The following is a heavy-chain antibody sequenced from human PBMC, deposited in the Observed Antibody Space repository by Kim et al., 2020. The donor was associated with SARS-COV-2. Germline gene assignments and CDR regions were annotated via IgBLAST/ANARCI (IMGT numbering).Heavy chain of an antibody. Sequence: IYAQKFQGRVTMTEDTSTDTAYMELSSLRSEDTAVYYCATDSKWWLVLAYWGQGTLVTVSS. V-gene: IGHV1-24*01. CDR3: ATDSKWWLVLAY. J-gene: IGHJ4*02. D-gene: IGHD6-19*01.